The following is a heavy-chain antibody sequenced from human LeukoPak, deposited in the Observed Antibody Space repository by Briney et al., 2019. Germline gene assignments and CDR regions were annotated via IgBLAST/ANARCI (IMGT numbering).Heavy chain of an antibody. V-gene: IGHV5-10-1*01. CDR1: GYTFTNYW. CDR2: IDPSDSYT. CDR3: ARHYGDSRAFDY. J-gene: IGHJ4*02. D-gene: IGHD4-17*01. Sequence: GESLKISCKGSGYTFTNYWISWVRQMPGKSLEWMGRIDPSDSYTNYSPSFQDHVTISADKSITAAYLQLSSLKASDTAMYFCARHYGDSRAFDYWGQGTLVTVSS.